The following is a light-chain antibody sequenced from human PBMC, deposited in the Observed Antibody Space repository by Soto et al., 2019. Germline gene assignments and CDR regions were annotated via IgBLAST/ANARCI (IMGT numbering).Light chain of an antibody. V-gene: IGLV2-11*01. Sequence: SVLTQPRSVSGSPGQSVNISCTGTSSDVGGYNYVSWYQHHPGKARKLMIYDVDKRPSGVPDRFSGSKSSNTASLTISGLQAEDEADYYCCSYAGSYTFVFGTGTQVTVL. CDR1: SSDVGGYNY. CDR3: CSYAGSYTFV. J-gene: IGLJ1*01. CDR2: DVD.